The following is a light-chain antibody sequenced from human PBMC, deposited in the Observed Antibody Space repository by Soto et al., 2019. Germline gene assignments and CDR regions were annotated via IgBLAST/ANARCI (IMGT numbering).Light chain of an antibody. Sequence: QSALTQPPSASGSPGQSVAISCTGTSSDVGGYNYVSWYQHHPGKASKLMIYEVNKRPSGVPDRFSGSKSGNTASLTVSGLQAEDEADYYCSSYAGSSNVFGTGTKVTVL. J-gene: IGLJ1*01. CDR2: EVN. CDR1: SSDVGGYNY. CDR3: SSYAGSSNV. V-gene: IGLV2-8*01.